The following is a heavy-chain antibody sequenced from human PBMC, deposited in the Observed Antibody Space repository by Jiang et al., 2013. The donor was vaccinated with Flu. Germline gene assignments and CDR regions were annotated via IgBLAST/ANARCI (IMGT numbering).Heavy chain of an antibody. CDR2: IWYDGSKK. Sequence: RLSSCSVWIHLQYHGMHWVRQAPGKGLEWVAVIWYDGSKKYYADSVKGRFTISRDNSKNTLYLQMNSLKAEDTAVYHCARDDESDWYYDLWGRGTLVTVSS. V-gene: IGHV3-33*01. CDR1: IHLQYHG. J-gene: IGHJ2*01. CDR3: ARDDESDWYYDL.